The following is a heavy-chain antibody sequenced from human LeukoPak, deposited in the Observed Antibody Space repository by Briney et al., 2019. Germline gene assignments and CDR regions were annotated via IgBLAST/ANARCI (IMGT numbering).Heavy chain of an antibody. J-gene: IGHJ4*02. Sequence: SETLSLTCTVSGASISSSTWWSWVRQPPGKGLEWIGDIHHSGTTNYSPSLKSRVTISVDKSKNQFYLKLSSVTAADTAVYYCARAFLVGYSPEEFYFDYWGQGTLVTVSS. D-gene: IGHD2-15*01. CDR3: ARAFLVGYSPEEFYFDY. CDR1: GASISSSTW. CDR2: IHHSGTT. V-gene: IGHV4-4*02.